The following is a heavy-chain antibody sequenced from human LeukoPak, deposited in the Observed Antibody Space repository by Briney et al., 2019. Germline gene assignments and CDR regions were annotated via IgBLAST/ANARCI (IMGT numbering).Heavy chain of an antibody. Sequence: PGGSLRLSCAASGXTFSSYEMNWVRQAPGKGLEWVSYISSSGSTIYYADSVKGRFTISRDNAKNSLYLQMNSLRAEDTAVYYCARDYYGSGSADYWGQGTLVTVSS. J-gene: IGHJ4*02. CDR1: GXTFSSYE. CDR2: ISSSGSTI. V-gene: IGHV3-48*03. CDR3: ARDYYGSGSADY. D-gene: IGHD3-10*01.